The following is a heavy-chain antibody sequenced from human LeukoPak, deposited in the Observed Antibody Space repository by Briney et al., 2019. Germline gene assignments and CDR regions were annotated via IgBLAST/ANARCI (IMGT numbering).Heavy chain of an antibody. Sequence: PSETLSLTCAVSGYSISSGYYWGWIRQPPGKGLEWIGSIYHSGSTYYNPSLKSRVTISVDTSKNQFSLKLSSVTAADTAVYYCASRGYSSGWYYYYYYMDVWGKGTTVTASS. CDR1: GYSISSGYY. CDR2: IYHSGST. CDR3: ASRGYSSGWYYYYYYMDV. J-gene: IGHJ6*03. D-gene: IGHD6-19*01. V-gene: IGHV4-38-2*01.